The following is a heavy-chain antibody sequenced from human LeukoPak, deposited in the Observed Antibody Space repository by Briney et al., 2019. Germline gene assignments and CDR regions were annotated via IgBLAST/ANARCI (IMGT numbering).Heavy chain of an antibody. CDR3: ARGGDGHNYGPGSIDY. V-gene: IGHV3-66*01. CDR1: GFTVSSNY. J-gene: IGHJ4*02. D-gene: IGHD5-24*01. Sequence: GGSLRLSCAASGFTVSSNYMSWVRQAPGKGLEWVSVIYSGGSTYYADSVKGRFTISRDNSKNTLYLQMNSLRAEDTAVYYCARGGDGHNYGPGSIDYWGQGTLVTVSS. CDR2: IYSGGST.